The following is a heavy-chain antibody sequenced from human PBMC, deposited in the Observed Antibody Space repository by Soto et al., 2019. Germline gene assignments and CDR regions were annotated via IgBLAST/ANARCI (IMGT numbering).Heavy chain of an antibody. Sequence: TSETLSLTCTVSGGSFSSYYWSWIRQPPGKGLEWIGDVHFTGSTDYNPSLRSRVSISLDTSTNKFSLNLSSVTAADTAVYFCARESGFEPEQFAYWGQGALVTVSS. D-gene: IGHD2-2*01. CDR3: ARESGFEPEQFAY. V-gene: IGHV4-59*01. CDR2: VHFTGST. J-gene: IGHJ4*02. CDR1: GGSFSSYY.